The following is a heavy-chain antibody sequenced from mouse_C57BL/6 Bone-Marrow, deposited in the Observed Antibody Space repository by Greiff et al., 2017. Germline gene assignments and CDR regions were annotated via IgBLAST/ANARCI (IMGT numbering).Heavy chain of an antibody. CDR3: ARGVYDEPRGFAY. Sequence: EVKLQQSGPELVKPGASVKIPCKASGYTFTDYNMDWVKQSHGKSLEWIGDNNPNNGGTIYNQKFKGKATLTVDKSSSTAYMELRSLTSEDTAVYYCARGVYDEPRGFAYWGQGTLVTVSA. CDR2: NNPNNGGT. J-gene: IGHJ3*01. D-gene: IGHD2-12*01. V-gene: IGHV1-18*01. CDR1: GYTFTDYN.